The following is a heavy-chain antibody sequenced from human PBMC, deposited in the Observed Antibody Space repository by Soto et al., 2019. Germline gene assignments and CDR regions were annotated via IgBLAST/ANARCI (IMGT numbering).Heavy chain of an antibody. V-gene: IGHV4-34*01. Sequence: QVQLQQWGAGLLKPSETLSLTCAVYGGSFSGYYWSWIRQPPGKGLEWIGEINHSGSTNYNPSLKSRVTISVDTSKNQFSLTLSSVTAADTAVYYCARGRSCSGGSCYSSYFDYWGQGTLVTVSS. CDR2: INHSGST. D-gene: IGHD2-15*01. CDR3: ARGRSCSGGSCYSSYFDY. CDR1: GGSFSGYY. J-gene: IGHJ4*02.